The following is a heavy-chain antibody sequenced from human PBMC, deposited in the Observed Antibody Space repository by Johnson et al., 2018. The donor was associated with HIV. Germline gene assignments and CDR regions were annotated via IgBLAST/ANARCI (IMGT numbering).Heavy chain of an antibody. J-gene: IGHJ3*02. CDR3: ARAQPLVAFDI. V-gene: IGHV3-30*02. D-gene: IGHD2-2*01. Sequence: VQLVESGGGVVQPGGSLRLSCAASAFTFSDYGMHWVRQAPGKGLEWVAFIRSDGSSKYYADSVKGRFTISRDNSKNTLYLQMNSLRAEDTAVYYCARAQPLVAFDIWGQGTMVTVSS. CDR1: AFTFSDYG. CDR2: IRSDGSSK.